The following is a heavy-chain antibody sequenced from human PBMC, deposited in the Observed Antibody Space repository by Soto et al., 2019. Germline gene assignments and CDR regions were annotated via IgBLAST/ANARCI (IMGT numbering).Heavy chain of an antibody. D-gene: IGHD6-6*01. CDR3: ARVRQLVGYFYCYMDV. V-gene: IGHV1-3*01. CDR2: INAYNGIA. CDR1: GYSFTTYA. J-gene: IGHJ6*03. Sequence: ASVKVSCKASGYSFTTYAMHWVRQAPGQRLEWMGWINAYNGIAQYSQKLQGRVSMSTDTSTNTAYMELRGLRSEDTAVYYCARVRQLVGYFYCYMDVWGKGTTVTVSS.